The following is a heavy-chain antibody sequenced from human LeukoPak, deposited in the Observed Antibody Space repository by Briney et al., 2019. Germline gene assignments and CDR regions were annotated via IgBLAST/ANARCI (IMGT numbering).Heavy chain of an antibody. CDR2: ISSSGSTI. V-gene: IGHV3-48*03. CDR3: ARDMNGGGYYFDY. J-gene: IGHJ4*02. CDR1: GFTFSSYE. Sequence: GGSLRLSCAASGFTFSSYEMNWVRQAPGKGLEWVSYISSSGSTIYYADSVKGRFTISRDNAKNSLYLQMNSLRGEGTAVYYCARDMNGGGYYFDYWGQGTLVTVSS. D-gene: IGHD3-16*01.